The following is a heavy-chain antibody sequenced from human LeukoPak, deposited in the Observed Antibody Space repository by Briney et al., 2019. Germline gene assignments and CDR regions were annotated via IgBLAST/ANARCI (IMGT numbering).Heavy chain of an antibody. CDR3: AKDIYDSSGSIPGAFDY. D-gene: IGHD3-22*01. Sequence: PGGSLRLSCAASGFTFSSYWMSWVRQAPGKGLGWVANIKQDGSEKYYVDSVKGRFTISRDNAKNSLYLQMNSLRAEDTALYYCAKDIYDSSGSIPGAFDYWGQGTLVTVSS. V-gene: IGHV3-7*03. CDR2: IKQDGSEK. J-gene: IGHJ4*02. CDR1: GFTFSSYW.